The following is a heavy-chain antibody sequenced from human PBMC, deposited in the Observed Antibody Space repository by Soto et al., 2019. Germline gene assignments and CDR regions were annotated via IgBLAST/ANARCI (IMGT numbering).Heavy chain of an antibody. CDR2: ISYDGSNK. Sequence: ESGGGVVQPGRSLRLSCAASGFTFSSYAMHWVRQAPGKGLEWVAVISYDGSNKYYADSVKGRFTISSDNSKNTLYLQMNSLRAEDTAVYYCARDRRSYYDILTGYPDYWGQGTLVTVSS. CDR1: GFTFSSYA. CDR3: ARDRRSYYDILTGYPDY. D-gene: IGHD3-9*01. V-gene: IGHV3-30-3*01. J-gene: IGHJ4*02.